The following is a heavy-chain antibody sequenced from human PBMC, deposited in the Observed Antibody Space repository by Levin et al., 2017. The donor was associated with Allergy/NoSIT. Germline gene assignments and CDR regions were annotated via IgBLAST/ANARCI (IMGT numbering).Heavy chain of an antibody. CDR3: ARGFTSGRDPFDI. D-gene: IGHD3-10*01. V-gene: IGHV3-48*01. CDR1: GFTFSSYR. Sequence: GESLKISCEASGFTFSSYRMNWVRQAPGKGLGWVSYISSSSSTIYYADSVKGRFTISRDNARNSLYLQMNSLRAEDTAVYYCARGFTSGRDPFDIWGQGTMVTVSS. CDR2: ISSSSSTI. J-gene: IGHJ3*02.